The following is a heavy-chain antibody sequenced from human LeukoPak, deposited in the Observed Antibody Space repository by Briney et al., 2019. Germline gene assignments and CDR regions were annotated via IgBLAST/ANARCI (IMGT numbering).Heavy chain of an antibody. V-gene: IGHV4-34*01. J-gene: IGHJ3*02. CDR2: INHIGST. D-gene: IGHD3-10*01. Sequence: SETLSLTCTVSGGSISDYYWSWIRQPPGKGLQWIGEINHIGSTTYNPSFQSRVTILIDTSKNQFSLRLNSLTAADTAVYYCAKSNGYGLIDIWGQGTMVTVSS. CDR1: GGSISDYY. CDR3: AKSNGYGLIDI.